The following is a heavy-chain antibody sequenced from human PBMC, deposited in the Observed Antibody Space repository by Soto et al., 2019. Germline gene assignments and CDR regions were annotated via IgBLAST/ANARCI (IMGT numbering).Heavy chain of an antibody. CDR2: ISCYNGNT. J-gene: IGHJ5*02. V-gene: IGHV1-18*01. Sequence: QVQLLQSGAEVKEPGASVKVSCKASGYTFSSYGISWVRQAPGQGLEWMGWISCYNGNTNYPQRLQGRVTMTTDTSTSTAYMELWSLRFDDTAVYYCARVGSVFVHRRWFDPWGQGTLVTVSS. D-gene: IGHD2-15*01. CDR3: ARVGSVFVHRRWFDP. CDR1: GYTFSSYG.